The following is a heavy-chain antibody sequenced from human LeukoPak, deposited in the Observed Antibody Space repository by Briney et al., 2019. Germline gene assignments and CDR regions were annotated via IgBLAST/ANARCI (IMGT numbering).Heavy chain of an antibody. CDR3: ARDDGSAGDFLRAIY. V-gene: IGHV3-30*03. J-gene: IGHJ4*02. Sequence: GGSLRLSCATSGFTFSSYGINWVRQASGKGLEWVAGISYDGKKEFYPDSVKGRFTISRDSIKNTVYPQMNSLRPEDTAVYYCARDDGSAGDFLRAIYWGQGASVTVAS. D-gene: IGHD4-17*01. CDR2: ISYDGKKE. CDR1: GFTFSSYG.